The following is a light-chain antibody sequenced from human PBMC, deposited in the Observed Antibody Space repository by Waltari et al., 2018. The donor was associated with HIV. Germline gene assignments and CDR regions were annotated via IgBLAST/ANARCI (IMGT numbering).Light chain of an antibody. CDR1: DSDFGLYNY. Sequence: SAVTQPASVSGLPGQSVTISCPGGDSDFGLYNYVSWYQQHPGKVPSLILFAVDSRAPGSSERFSGSKSGPTASLNISGLRAEDEADYYCASFTGDDTVLFGGGTKVTVL. V-gene: IGLV2-14*03. CDR2: AVD. J-gene: IGLJ2*01. CDR3: ASFTGDDTVL.